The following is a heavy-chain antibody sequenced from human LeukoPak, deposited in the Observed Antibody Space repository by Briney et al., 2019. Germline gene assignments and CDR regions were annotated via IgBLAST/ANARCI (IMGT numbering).Heavy chain of an antibody. Sequence: GGSLRLSCAASGFTFSSYNMNWVRQAPGKGLEWVSYISSSGSTIYYADSVKGRFTISRDNAKNSLYLQMNSLRAEDTAVYYCAREGLYSSGWFAYWGQGTLVTVSS. CDR2: ISSSGSTI. V-gene: IGHV3-48*01. CDR3: AREGLYSSGWFAY. CDR1: GFTFSSYN. D-gene: IGHD6-19*01. J-gene: IGHJ5*01.